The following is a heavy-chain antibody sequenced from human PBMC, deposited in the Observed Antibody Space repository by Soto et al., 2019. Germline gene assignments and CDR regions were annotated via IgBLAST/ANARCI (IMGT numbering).Heavy chain of an antibody. CDR2: IYYSGST. CDR3: ARALALAGHYFDY. V-gene: IGHV4-31*03. CDR1: GGSISSGGYY. D-gene: IGHD3-10*01. Sequence: SETLSLTCTVSGGSISSGGYYWSWIRQHPGKGLEWIGYIYYSGSTYYNPSLKSRVTISVDTSKNQFSLKLSSVTAADTAVYYCARALALAGHYFDYWGQGTLVTVSS. J-gene: IGHJ4*02.